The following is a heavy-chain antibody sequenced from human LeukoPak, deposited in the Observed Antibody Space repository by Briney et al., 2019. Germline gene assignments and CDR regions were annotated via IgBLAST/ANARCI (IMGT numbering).Heavy chain of an antibody. CDR1: GYTFTSYD. CDR3: ARPSVGYDFWSGYLYYFDS. CDR2: TNPNSGNT. D-gene: IGHD3-3*01. J-gene: IGHJ4*02. Sequence: ASVTVSFKASGYTFTSYDITWVRQATGQGLEWMGWTNPNSGNTGYAQKFQGKVTITRNTSISTAYMDLSSLRSEDTAVYYCARPSVGYDFWSGYLYYFDSGGQGTRVTASS. V-gene: IGHV1-8*03.